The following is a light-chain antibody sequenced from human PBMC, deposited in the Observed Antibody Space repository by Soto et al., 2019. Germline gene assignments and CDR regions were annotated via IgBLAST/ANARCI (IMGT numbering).Light chain of an antibody. CDR2: KAS. Sequence: DIQMTQSPSTLSASVGDRVTITCRASQSISSWLAWYQQKPGKAPKLLTYKASSLESGVPSRFSGSGSGTELTLTISSLQPDDFATYYCQQYNSYLYTFGQGTKLEIK. CDR3: QQYNSYLYT. V-gene: IGKV1-5*03. J-gene: IGKJ2*01. CDR1: QSISSW.